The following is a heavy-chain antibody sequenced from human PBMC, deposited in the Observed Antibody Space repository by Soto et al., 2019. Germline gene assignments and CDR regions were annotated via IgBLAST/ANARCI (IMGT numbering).Heavy chain of an antibody. V-gene: IGHV4-34*01. CDR3: ARGISMIVEVQRDAPDKYYFDS. D-gene: IGHD3-22*01. J-gene: IGHJ4*02. CDR2: INHSGST. Sequence: SETLSLTCAVYGGSFSGHYWNWIGQPPGKGLEWIGEINHSGSTNSNPSLKSRVTISVDTSKNQFSLKLSSVTAADTAVYYCARGISMIVEVQRDAPDKYYFDSWGQGTRVTVSS. CDR1: GGSFSGHY.